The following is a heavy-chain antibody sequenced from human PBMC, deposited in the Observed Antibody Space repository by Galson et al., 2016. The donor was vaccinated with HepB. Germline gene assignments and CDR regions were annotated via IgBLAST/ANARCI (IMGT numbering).Heavy chain of an antibody. J-gene: IGHJ4*02. CDR2: IDPADSYT. V-gene: IGHV5-10-1*01. D-gene: IGHD1-1*01. Sequence: QSGAEVKKPGESLTISCQGSGYSFTSYYITWVRQMPGKGLEWMGRIDPADSYTNYSPSFQGHVTISADKSISTAYLQWSSLKASDTAMYYCARRRNGPLKAEHFDYWGQGTLVTVSS. CDR1: GYSFTSYY. CDR3: ARRRNGPLKAEHFDY.